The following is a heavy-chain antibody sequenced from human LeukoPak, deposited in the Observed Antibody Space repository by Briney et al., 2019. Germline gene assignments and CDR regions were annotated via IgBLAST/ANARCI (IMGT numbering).Heavy chain of an antibody. CDR3: ARGLPFFTIFGVVPPVGMDV. CDR1: GFTFSDYS. Sequence: PGGSLRLSCAASGFTFSDYSMNWVRQAPGKGLEWVSSISSSYNYIYYADSVKGRFTISRDNAKNSLYLQMNSLRAEDTAVYYCARGLPFFTIFGVVPPVGMDVWGQGTTVTVSS. D-gene: IGHD3-3*01. CDR2: ISSSYNYI. J-gene: IGHJ6*02. V-gene: IGHV3-21*01.